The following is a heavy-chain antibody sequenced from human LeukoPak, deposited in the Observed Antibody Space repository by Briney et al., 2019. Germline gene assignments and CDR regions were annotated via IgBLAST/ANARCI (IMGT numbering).Heavy chain of an antibody. CDR2: IIPIFGTA. Sequence: SVKVSCKASGGTFSSYAISWVRQAPGQGLEWMGGIIPIFGTADYAQKFQGRVTITADESTSTAYMELSSLRSEDTAVYYCARDLSGSGWEYYFDYWGQGTLVTVSS. J-gene: IGHJ4*02. CDR3: ARDLSGSGWEYYFDY. V-gene: IGHV1-69*13. CDR1: GGTFSSYA. D-gene: IGHD6-19*01.